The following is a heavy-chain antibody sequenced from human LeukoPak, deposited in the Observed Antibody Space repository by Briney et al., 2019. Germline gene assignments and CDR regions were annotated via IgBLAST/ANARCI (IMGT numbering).Heavy chain of an antibody. Sequence: ASVTVSCKASGYTFTGYFMHWVRQAPGQGLEWMGWINPNNGGTTYAQRFQGRVTMTTDTSATTAYMELSRLRSDDTAVYYCARDPASSGSYYDYWGQGTLVSVSS. J-gene: IGHJ4*02. CDR1: GYTFTGYF. CDR2: INPNNGGT. V-gene: IGHV1-2*02. D-gene: IGHD1-26*01. CDR3: ARDPASSGSYYDY.